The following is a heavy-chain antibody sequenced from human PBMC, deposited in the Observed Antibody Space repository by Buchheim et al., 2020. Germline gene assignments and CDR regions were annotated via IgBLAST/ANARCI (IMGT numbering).Heavy chain of an antibody. CDR2: ISGNGGSI. CDR3: AKESGDYYDSSGYPNAPVDY. Sequence: EVHLLESGGGLVQPGGSLRLSCAAYGFTFSSYAMIWVRQAPGKGLEWVSTISGNGGSIYYAQSLKGRFTISRDNSKNTLYLQMNSLGAEDTAVYHCAKESGDYYDSSGYPNAPVDYWGQGTL. J-gene: IGHJ4*02. V-gene: IGHV3-23*01. D-gene: IGHD3-22*01. CDR1: GFTFSSYA.